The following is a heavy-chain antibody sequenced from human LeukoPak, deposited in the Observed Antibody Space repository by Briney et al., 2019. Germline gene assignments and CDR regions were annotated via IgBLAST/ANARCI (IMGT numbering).Heavy chain of an antibody. D-gene: IGHD6-13*01. V-gene: IGHV3-74*01. Sequence: QPGGSLRLSCAASGFTFSSYWMHWVRQAPGKGLVWVSRINSDGSSTSYADSVKGRFTISRDNAKNTLYLQMNSLRAEDTAVYYCARKTYSSSHMDVWGQGTTVTVSS. J-gene: IGHJ6*02. CDR3: ARKTYSSSHMDV. CDR2: INSDGSST. CDR1: GFTFSSYW.